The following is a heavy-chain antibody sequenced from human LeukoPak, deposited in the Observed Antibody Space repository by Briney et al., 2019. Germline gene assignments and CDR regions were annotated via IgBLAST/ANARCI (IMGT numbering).Heavy chain of an antibody. D-gene: IGHD2-15*01. CDR3: TTRSLARYCSDGACYSSADY. Sequence: GGSLRLSCAASGFSFSDAWMNWVRQAPGKGLEWVGHIKSKVDGGTPDYVAPVKGRFTISRDDSRNTLYLQMSSLNTEDTAVYYCTTRSLARYCSDGACYSSADYWGQGTLVTVSS. J-gene: IGHJ4*02. V-gene: IGHV3-15*07. CDR1: GFSFSDAW. CDR2: IKSKVDGGTP.